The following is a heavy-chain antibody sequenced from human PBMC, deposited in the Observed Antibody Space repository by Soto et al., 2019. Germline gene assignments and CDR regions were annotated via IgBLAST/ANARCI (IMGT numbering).Heavy chain of an antibody. Sequence: LSLTCAVYGGSFSGYYWSWIRQPPGKGLEWIGEINHSGSTNYNPSLKSRVTISVDTSKNQFSLKLSSVTAADTAVYYCARAGGFFDFNPWGQGTLVTVSS. CDR1: GGSFSGYY. V-gene: IGHV4-34*01. D-gene: IGHD3-16*01. CDR3: ARAGGFFDFNP. CDR2: INHSGST. J-gene: IGHJ5*02.